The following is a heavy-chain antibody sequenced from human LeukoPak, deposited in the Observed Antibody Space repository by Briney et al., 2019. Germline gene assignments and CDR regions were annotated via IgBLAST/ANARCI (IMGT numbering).Heavy chain of an antibody. J-gene: IGHJ4*02. CDR3: AKDSGVVVVPAATRTVDY. CDR2: ISGSGGST. CDR1: GFTFSSYA. Sequence: GGSLRLSCAASGFTFSSYAMSWVRQAPGKGLEWVSAISGSGGSTYYADSVKGRFTISRDNSKNTLYLQMNGLRAEDTAVYYCAKDSGVVVVPAATRTVDYWGQGTLVTVSS. V-gene: IGHV3-23*01. D-gene: IGHD2-2*01.